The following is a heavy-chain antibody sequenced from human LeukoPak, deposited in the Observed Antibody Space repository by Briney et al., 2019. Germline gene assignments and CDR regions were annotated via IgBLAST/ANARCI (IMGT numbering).Heavy chain of an antibody. CDR1: GATISSYY. V-gene: IGHV4-59*01. CDR2: IFHSGST. J-gene: IGHJ4*02. D-gene: IGHD6-13*01. CDR3: ARASTDSSSWYLYFDY. Sequence: PSETLTLTCTVSGATISSYYWNWIRQPPGKGLEWIGYIFHSGSTNYKPPLKSRATVTVDTSKSQYSLKLTSVTAADTAVYYCARASTDSSSWYLYFDYWGQGALVTVSS.